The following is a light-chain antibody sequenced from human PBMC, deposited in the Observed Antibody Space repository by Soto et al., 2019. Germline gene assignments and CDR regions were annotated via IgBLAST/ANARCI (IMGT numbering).Light chain of an antibody. CDR1: QSISVW. V-gene: IGKV1-5*03. CDR2: KTS. J-gene: IGKJ1*01. CDR3: HHYNDYSGT. Sequence: DIHMTQSPSTLSASVGDRVTITCRASQSISVWLAWYQQKPGKAPNLLIYKTSSLETGVPSRFSGSGSGTEFTLTISSLQPDDFATYYCHHYNDYSGTFGQGTKVEIK.